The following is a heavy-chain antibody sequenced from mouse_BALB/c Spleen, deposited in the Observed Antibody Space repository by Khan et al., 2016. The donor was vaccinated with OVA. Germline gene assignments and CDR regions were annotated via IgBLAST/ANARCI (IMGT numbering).Heavy chain of an antibody. CDR3: AVYARDY. J-gene: IGHJ4*01. CDR1: GYTFTDYS. V-gene: IGHV9-2-1*01. Sequence: IELVQSGPELKKPGETVKLSCKASGYTFTDYSMHWVKQAPGKGLKWMGWINTETGEPTYADTFKGRFAFSLDTSDSTAYLQINKLKTEDTATYFCAVYARDYWGQGTSVTVSS. CDR2: INTETGEP.